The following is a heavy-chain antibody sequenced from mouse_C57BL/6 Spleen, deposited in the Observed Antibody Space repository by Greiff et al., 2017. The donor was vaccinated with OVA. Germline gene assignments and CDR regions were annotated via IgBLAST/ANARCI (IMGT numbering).Heavy chain of an antibody. Sequence: DVQLVESGGGLVKPGGSLKLSCAASGFTFSSYAMSWVRQTPEKRLEWVATISDGGSYTYYPDNVKGRFTISRDNAKNNLYLQRSHLKSEDTAMYYCAREGTFHAWFAYWGQGTLVTVSA. V-gene: IGHV5-4*01. CDR3: AREGTFHAWFAY. J-gene: IGHJ3*01. CDR2: ISDGGSYT. CDR1: GFTFSSYA.